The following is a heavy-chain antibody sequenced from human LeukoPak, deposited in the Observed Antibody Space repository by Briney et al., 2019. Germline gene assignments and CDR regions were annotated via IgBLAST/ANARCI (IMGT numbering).Heavy chain of an antibody. D-gene: IGHD5-24*01. Sequence: SETLSLTCTVSGGSISSGGYYWSWIRQHPGKGLEWIGYIYYSGSTYYNPSLKSRVTISVDTSKNQFSLKLSSVTAADTAVYYCASLEMATTRGTDYWGQGTLVTVSS. V-gene: IGHV4-31*03. J-gene: IGHJ4*02. CDR1: GGSISSGGYY. CDR3: ASLEMATTRGTDY. CDR2: IYYSGST.